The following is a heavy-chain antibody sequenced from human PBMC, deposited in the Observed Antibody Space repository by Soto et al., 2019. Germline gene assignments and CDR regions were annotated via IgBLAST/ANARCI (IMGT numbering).Heavy chain of an antibody. J-gene: IGHJ5*02. CDR2: ISGSGGST. V-gene: IGHV3-23*01. Sequence: GGSLRLSCAASGVTFSSEAMSWVRQAPGKGLEWVSAISGSGGSTYYADSVKGRFTISRDNSKNTLYLQMNSLRAEDTAVYYCANSRYYDSSGSPNWFDPWGQGTLVTVSS. CDR3: ANSRYYDSSGSPNWFDP. D-gene: IGHD3-22*01. CDR1: GVTFSSEA.